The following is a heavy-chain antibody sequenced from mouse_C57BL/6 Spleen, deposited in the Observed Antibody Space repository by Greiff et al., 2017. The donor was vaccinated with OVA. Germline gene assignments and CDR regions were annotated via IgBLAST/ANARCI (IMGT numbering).Heavy chain of an antibody. D-gene: IGHD1-1*01. CDR2: INPSNGGT. Sequence: VQLKQPGTELVKPGASVKLSCKASGYTFTSYWMHWVKQRPGQGLEWIGNINPSNGGTNYNEKFKSKATLTVDKSSSTAYMQLSSLTSEDSAVYYCARTDYYGSSLAWFAYWGQGTLVTVSA. CDR1: GYTFTSYW. V-gene: IGHV1-53*01. CDR3: ARTDYYGSSLAWFAY. J-gene: IGHJ3*01.